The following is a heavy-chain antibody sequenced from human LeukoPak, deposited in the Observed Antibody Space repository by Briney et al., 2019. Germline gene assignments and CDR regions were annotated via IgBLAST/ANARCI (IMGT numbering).Heavy chain of an antibody. D-gene: IGHD3-22*01. V-gene: IGHV3-30*04. Sequence: GRSLRLSCAASGFTFSSYAMHWVRQAPGKGLEWVAVISYDGSNKYYADSVKGRFTISRDNSKNTLYLQMNSLRAEDTAVYYCARDSLYSTSYYDSSGLLGTSFDYWGQGTLVTVSS. J-gene: IGHJ4*02. CDR1: GFTFSSYA. CDR2: ISYDGSNK. CDR3: ARDSLYSTSYYDSSGLLGTSFDY.